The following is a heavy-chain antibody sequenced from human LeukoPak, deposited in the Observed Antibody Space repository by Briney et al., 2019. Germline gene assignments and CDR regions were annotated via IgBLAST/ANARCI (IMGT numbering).Heavy chain of an antibody. V-gene: IGHV3-23*01. Sequence: GGSLRLSCAASGFTVSSNYMSWVRQAPGKGLEWVSAISGSGGSTYYADSVKGRFTISRDNSKNTLYLQMNSLRAEDTAVYYCAKYFSGSGSYPDYWGQGTLVTVSS. CDR3: AKYFSGSGSYPDY. J-gene: IGHJ4*02. CDR1: GFTVSSNY. D-gene: IGHD3-10*01. CDR2: ISGSGGST.